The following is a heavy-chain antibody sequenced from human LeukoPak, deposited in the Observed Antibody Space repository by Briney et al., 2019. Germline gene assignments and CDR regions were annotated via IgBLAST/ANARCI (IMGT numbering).Heavy chain of an antibody. J-gene: IGHJ5*02. CDR2: IKGDGSQK. D-gene: IGHD3-10*01. Sequence: GGSLRVSCATSGFTFSGYWMSWVRQAPGKGLEWVDNIKGDGSQKYYVDSVKGRFTISRDNAKNSLYLQMNSLRGDDTAVYYCARVPYYHDSGTSSGFDPWGQGTLVTVSS. V-gene: IGHV3-7*01. CDR1: GFTFSGYW. CDR3: ARVPYYHDSGTSSGFDP.